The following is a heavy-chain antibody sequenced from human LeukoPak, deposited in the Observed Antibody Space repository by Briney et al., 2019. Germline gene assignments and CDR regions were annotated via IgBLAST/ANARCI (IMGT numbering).Heavy chain of an antibody. D-gene: IGHD3-9*01. V-gene: IGHV3-48*03. CDR2: ISSSGSTI. CDR3: ARSPPSLLRYFDLVRGEGSNSFDP. J-gene: IGHJ5*02. Sequence: GGSLRLSCAASGFTFSSYEMNWVRQAPGKGLEWVSYISSSGSTIYYADSVKGRFTISRDNAKNSLYLQMNSLRAEDTAVYYCARSPPSLLRYFDLVRGEGSNSFDPWGQGTLVTVSS. CDR1: GFTFSSYE.